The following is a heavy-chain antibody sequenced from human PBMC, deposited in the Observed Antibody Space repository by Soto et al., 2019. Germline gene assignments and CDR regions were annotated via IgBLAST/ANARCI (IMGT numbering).Heavy chain of an antibody. D-gene: IGHD3-10*01. J-gene: IGHJ6*02. CDR1: GYTFTNYY. Sequence: QVQLVQSGAEVKRPGASVKVSCRASGYTFTNYYIYWVRQAPGQGLEWMGIINPSGGTTAYTPKFQGRLTMTRETSTNTVYMELSSLTSEDTAVYYCARDLHGGVGEGTYNYCYGMDVWGQGTAVTVSS. CDR3: ARDLHGGVGEGTYNYCYGMDV. V-gene: IGHV1-46*01. CDR2: INPSGGTT.